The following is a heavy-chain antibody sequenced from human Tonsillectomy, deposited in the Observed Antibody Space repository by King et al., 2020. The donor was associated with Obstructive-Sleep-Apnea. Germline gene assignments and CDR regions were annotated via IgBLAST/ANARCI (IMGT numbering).Heavy chain of an antibody. CDR3: ARDPNYYDSSGYYFDGDAFDI. J-gene: IGHJ3*02. CDR2: IYHSGST. CDR1: GYSISSGYY. Sequence: VQLQESGPGLVKPSETLSLTCTVSGYSISSGYYWGWIRQPPGKGLEWIGSIYHSGSTYYNPSLKSRVTISVDTSKNQFSLKLSSVTAAETAVYYCARDPNYYDSSGYYFDGDAFDIWGQGTMVTVSS. V-gene: IGHV4-38-2*02. D-gene: IGHD3-22*01.